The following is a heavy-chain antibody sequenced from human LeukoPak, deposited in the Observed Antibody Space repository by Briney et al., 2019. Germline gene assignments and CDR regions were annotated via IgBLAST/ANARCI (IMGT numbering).Heavy chain of an antibody. Sequence: PGGSLRLSCAASGFTFSSYSMNWVRQAPGKGLEWVSSISRSSSYIYYADSVKGRFTISRDNAKNSLYLQMNSLRAEDTAVYYCARTADSSSWPVHFDYWGQGTLVTVSS. D-gene: IGHD6-13*01. V-gene: IGHV3-21*01. CDR1: GFTFSSYS. CDR3: ARTADSSSWPVHFDY. CDR2: ISRSSSYI. J-gene: IGHJ4*02.